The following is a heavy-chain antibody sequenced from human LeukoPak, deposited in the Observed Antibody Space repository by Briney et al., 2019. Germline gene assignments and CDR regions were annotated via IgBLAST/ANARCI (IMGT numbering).Heavy chain of an antibody. CDR3: AKDVVRAAAGTYYFDY. Sequence: GGSLRLSCAASGFTFSNYAMSWVRQAPGKGLEWVSVISGSGGSTYYADSVKGRFTISRDNSKNTLYLQMNSLRAEDTAVYYCAKDVVRAAAGTYYFDYWGQGTLVTVSS. V-gene: IGHV3-23*01. CDR1: GFTFSNYA. J-gene: IGHJ4*02. D-gene: IGHD6-13*01. CDR2: ISGSGGST.